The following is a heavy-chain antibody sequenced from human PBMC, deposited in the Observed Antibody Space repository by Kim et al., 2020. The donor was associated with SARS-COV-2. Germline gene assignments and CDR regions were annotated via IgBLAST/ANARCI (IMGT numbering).Heavy chain of an antibody. D-gene: IGHD1-26*01. CDR3: AKGGYSGSYYANDK. Sequence: SETLSHTCDVSGASISTSNWWSWVRQPPGKGLEWIGEIYHFGTTNYNPSLKSRVTISVDKSKNQFSLKLTSVTAADTAVYFCAKGGYSGSYYANDKWGQG. J-gene: IGHJ3*02. CDR2: IYHFGTT. CDR1: GASISTSNW. V-gene: IGHV4-4*02.